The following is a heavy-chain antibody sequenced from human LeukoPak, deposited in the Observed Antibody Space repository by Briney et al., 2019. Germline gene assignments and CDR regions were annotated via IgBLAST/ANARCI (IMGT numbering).Heavy chain of an antibody. D-gene: IGHD3-10*01. CDR1: GFAFSSYW. J-gene: IGHJ4*02. CDR2: IKQDGSEK. CDR3: ASFQGIDY. Sequence: GGSLRLSCAASGFAFSSYWMSWVRQAPGKGLEWVANIKQDGSEKYYVDSVKGRFTISRDNSKNTLYLQMNSLRAEDTAVYYCASFQGIDYWGQGTLVTVSS. V-gene: IGHV3-7*01.